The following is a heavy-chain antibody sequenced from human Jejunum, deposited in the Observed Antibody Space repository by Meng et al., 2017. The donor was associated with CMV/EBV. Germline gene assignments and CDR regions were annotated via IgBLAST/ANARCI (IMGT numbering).Heavy chain of an antibody. J-gene: IGHJ4*02. CDR1: CW. D-gene: IGHD3/OR15-3a*01. CDR3: ARQHYDFWTGSYTGNSYFDY. CDR2: IYPGDWDT. V-gene: IGHV5-51*01. Sequence: CWSGWVRQMPGKGLEWMGLIYPGDWDTRYNPSFQGQVSISVDKSINTAYLQWSSLKASDTAIYYCARQHYDFWTGSYTGNSYFDYWGQGTLVTVSS.